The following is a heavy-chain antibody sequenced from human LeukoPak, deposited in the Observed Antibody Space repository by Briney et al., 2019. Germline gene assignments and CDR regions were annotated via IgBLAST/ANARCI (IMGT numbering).Heavy chain of an antibody. CDR3: ARDDMIAAAGTLY. CDR2: MNPNSGNT. D-gene: IGHD6-13*01. V-gene: IGHV1-8*02. J-gene: IGHJ4*02. Sequence: GASVKVSCKASGYTFTTYEIHWVRQAPGQGLEWMGWMNPNSGNTAYVQKFQGRVTMTTDTSTSTAYMELRSLRPDDTAVYYCARDDMIAAAGTLYWGQGTLVTVSS. CDR1: GYTFTTYE.